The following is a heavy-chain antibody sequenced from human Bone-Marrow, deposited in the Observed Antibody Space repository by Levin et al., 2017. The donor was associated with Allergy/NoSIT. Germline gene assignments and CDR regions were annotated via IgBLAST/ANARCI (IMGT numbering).Heavy chain of an antibody. CDR2: ISYDGSNK. CDR3: ARDKPYYGMDV. J-gene: IGHJ6*02. Sequence: SCAASGFTFSSYAMHWVRQAPGKGLEWVAVISYDGSNKYYADSVKGRFTISRDNSKNTLYLQMNSLRAEDTAVYYCARDKPYYGMDVWGQGTTVTVSS. V-gene: IGHV3-30-3*01. CDR1: GFTFSSYA.